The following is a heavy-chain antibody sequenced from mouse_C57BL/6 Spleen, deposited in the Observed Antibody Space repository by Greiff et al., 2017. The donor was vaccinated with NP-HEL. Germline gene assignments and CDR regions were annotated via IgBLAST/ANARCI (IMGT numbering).Heavy chain of an antibody. CDR3: ASITTVVDWYFDV. V-gene: IGHV1-22*01. CDR2: INPNNGGT. J-gene: IGHJ1*03. Sequence: VQLQQSGPELVKPGASVKMSCKASGYTFTDYNMHWVKQSHGKSLEWLGSINPNNGGTSYNQKFKGKATLTVNKSSSTAYMELRSLTSEESAVYYCASITTVVDWYFDVWGTGTTVTVSS. D-gene: IGHD1-1*01. CDR1: GYTFTDYN.